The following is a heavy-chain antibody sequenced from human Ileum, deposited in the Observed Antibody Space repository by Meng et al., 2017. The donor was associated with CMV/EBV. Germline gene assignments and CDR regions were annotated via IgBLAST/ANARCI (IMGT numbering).Heavy chain of an antibody. D-gene: IGHD3-10*01. CDR1: GGSFTGYY. Sequence: QVQLQHWGDGLLKPSESLALTGAVFGGSFTGYYWSWFRQCPGKGLEWIGEITHSGRTSYNLSLKSRVTISVDMSKYQFSLKLTSVTAADTAIYYCARGLASGWPDYWGQGTLVTVSS. CDR3: ARGLASGWPDY. V-gene: IGHV4-34*01. CDR2: ITHSGRT. J-gene: IGHJ4*02.